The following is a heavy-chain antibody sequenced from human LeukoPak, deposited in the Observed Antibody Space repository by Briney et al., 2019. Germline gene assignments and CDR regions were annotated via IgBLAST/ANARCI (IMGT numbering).Heavy chain of an antibody. Sequence: GGSLRLSCTASGFTFGDFVMSWVRQAPGKGLEWVSFIRSTTYDETTEYAASVQGRFTISRDDFRGIAYLQMNSLKTEDTAVYYCARGCGGDCAAFDNWGQGTLVTVPS. D-gene: IGHD2-21*02. V-gene: IGHV3-49*04. CDR1: GFTFGDFV. CDR3: ARGCGGDCAAFDN. J-gene: IGHJ4*02. CDR2: IRSTTYDETT.